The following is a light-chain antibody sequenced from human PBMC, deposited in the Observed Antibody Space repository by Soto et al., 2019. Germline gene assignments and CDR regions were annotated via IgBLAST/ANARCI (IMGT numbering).Light chain of an antibody. CDR1: SSNVGSNA. Sequence: QLVLTQPPSASGTPGQRVTISCSGSSSNVGSNAVNWYQQLPETAPKLLIYSNSQRPSGVPDRFSGSKSGTSASLVISGLQSEDEADYYCAAWDDSLKALLFGGGTKLTVL. V-gene: IGLV1-44*01. CDR2: SNS. CDR3: AAWDDSLKALL. J-gene: IGLJ2*01.